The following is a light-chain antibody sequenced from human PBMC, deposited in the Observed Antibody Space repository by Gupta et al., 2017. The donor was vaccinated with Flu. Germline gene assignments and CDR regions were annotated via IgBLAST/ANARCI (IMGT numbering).Light chain of an antibody. J-gene: IGKJ4*01. CDR2: GAS. Sequence: EIVLTQSPGTLSLSPGERATLSCRASQSVTSSYLAWYQHKAGQAPRLLIYGASSRAAGIPDRFSGSGSGTDFTLTISRLEPEDFAVYYCQQYLTLVTFGGGTKVEIK. V-gene: IGKV3-20*01. CDR1: QSVTSSY. CDR3: QQYLTLVT.